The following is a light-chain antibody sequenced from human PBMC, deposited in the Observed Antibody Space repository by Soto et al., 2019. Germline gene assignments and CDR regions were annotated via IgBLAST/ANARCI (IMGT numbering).Light chain of an antibody. CDR2: EVS. Sequence: QSVLTQPPSASGSPGQSVTISFTGTSSDVGDYKFVSWYQQHPGKAPKLMIYEVSRRPSGVPDRFSGSKSGNTASLTVSGLQAEDEADYYCSSYAGNNNVVFGGGTKLTVL. J-gene: IGLJ2*01. CDR1: SSDVGDYKF. V-gene: IGLV2-8*01. CDR3: SSYAGNNNVV.